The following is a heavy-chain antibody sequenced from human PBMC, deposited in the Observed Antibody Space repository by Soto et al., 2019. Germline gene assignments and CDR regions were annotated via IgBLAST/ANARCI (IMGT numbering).Heavy chain of an antibody. J-gene: IGHJ4*02. Sequence: VESLTISCKVSGNSFTSYWIIWVLQMPGKGLEWMGRIDPSDSYTNYSPSFQGHVTISADKSISTAYLQWRSLKASDTAMYYCARNRISRDSSGYYYEDYWGQGTTVTGSS. D-gene: IGHD3-22*01. CDR3: ARNRISRDSSGYYYEDY. V-gene: IGHV5-10-1*01. CDR2: IDPSDSYT. CDR1: GNSFTSYW.